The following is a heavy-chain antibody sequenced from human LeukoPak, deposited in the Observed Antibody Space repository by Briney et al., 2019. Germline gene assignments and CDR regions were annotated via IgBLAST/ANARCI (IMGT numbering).Heavy chain of an antibody. V-gene: IGHV5-51*01. CDR3: ARQGGYYYDSSGYSDY. Sequence: GESLKTSCKGSGYSFTSYWIGWVRQMPGKGLEWMGIIYPGDSDTRYSPSFQGQVTISADKSISTAYLQWSSLKASDTAMYYCARQGGYYYDSSGYSDYWGQGTLVTVSS. CDR1: GYSFTSYW. D-gene: IGHD3-22*01. J-gene: IGHJ4*02. CDR2: IYPGDSDT.